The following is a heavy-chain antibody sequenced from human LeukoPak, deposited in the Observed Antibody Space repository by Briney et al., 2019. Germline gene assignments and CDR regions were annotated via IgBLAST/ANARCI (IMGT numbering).Heavy chain of an antibody. CDR2: INHSGST. V-gene: IGHV4-39*07. D-gene: IGHD3-3*01. CDR1: GGSISSSSYY. CDR3: WGRDFWSGSN. J-gene: IGHJ4*02. Sequence: SSETLSLTCTVSGGSISSSSYYWSWIRQPPGKGLEWIGEINHSGSTNYNPSLKSRVTISVDTSKNQFSLKLSSVTAADTAVYYCWGRDFWSGSNWGQGTLVTVSS.